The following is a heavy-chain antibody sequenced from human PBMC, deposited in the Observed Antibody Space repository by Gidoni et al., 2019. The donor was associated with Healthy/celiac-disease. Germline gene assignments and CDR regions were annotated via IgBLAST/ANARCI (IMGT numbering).Heavy chain of an antibody. J-gene: IGHJ5*02. CDR2: NIPIFGTA. V-gene: IGHV1-69*01. Sequence: QVQLVQSGAEVKKPGSSVKVSCKASGGTFSSYAISWVRPAPGQGLAWMGGNIPIFGTANYAQKFQGRVTITADESTSTAYRELSSLRSEDTAVYYCARIDALGPVPATFDPWGQGTLVTVSS. D-gene: IGHD3-16*01. CDR1: GGTFSSYA. CDR3: ARIDALGPVPATFDP.